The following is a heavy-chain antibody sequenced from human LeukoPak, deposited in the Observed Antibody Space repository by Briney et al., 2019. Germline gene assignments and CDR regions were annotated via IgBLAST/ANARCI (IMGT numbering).Heavy chain of an antibody. J-gene: IGHJ2*01. V-gene: IGHV3-33*01. CDR1: GFTFSNSG. CDR2: IWYDGSNK. CDR3: ARGVFAGDLLTGYWYFDL. D-gene: IGHD1-20*01. Sequence: GRSLRLSCGASGFTFSNSGFHWVRQAPGKGLEWVAVIWYDGSNKNYVDSVKGRFTISRDNSKNTVYLEMNSLRAEDTAVYYCARGVFAGDLLTGYWYFDLWGRGTLVTVSS.